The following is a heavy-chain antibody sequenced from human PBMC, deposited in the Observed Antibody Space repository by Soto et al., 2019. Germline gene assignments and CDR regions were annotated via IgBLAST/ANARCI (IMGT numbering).Heavy chain of an antibody. CDR3: AKCSRYPNSSGWSYDAFDI. D-gene: IGHD6-19*01. V-gene: IGHV3-23*01. J-gene: IGHJ3*02. CDR1: GFTFSSYA. Sequence: GGSLRLSCAASGFTFSSYAMSWVRQAPGKGLEWVSAISGSGGSTYYADSVKGRFTISRDNSKNTLYLQMNSLRAEDTAVYYCAKCSRYPNSSGWSYDAFDIWGQGTMVTVSS. CDR2: ISGSGGST.